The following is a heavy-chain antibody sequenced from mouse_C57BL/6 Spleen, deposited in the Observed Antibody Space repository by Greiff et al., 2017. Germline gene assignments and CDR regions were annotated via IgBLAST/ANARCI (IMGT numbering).Heavy chain of an antibody. CDR2: IYPGDGDT. D-gene: IGHD1-1*01. J-gene: IGHJ2*01. Sequence: VHLVESGPELVKPGASVKISCKASGYAFSSSWMNWVKQRPGKGLEWIGRIYPGDGDTNYNGKFKGKATLTADKSSSTAYMQLSSLTSEDSAVYFCSRAPSITSVHFDYWGQGTTLTVSS. CDR1: GYAFSSSW. CDR3: SRAPSITSVHFDY. V-gene: IGHV1-82*01.